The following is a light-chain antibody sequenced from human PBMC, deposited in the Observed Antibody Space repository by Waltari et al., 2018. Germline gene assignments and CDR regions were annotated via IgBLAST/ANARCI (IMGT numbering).Light chain of an antibody. CDR2: SAS. CDR1: QGIGTN. Sequence: EIMMNQSQATLSVSPGARVTISCRSSQGIGTNLAWYQHKRGQAPRLLIYSASARPPGIPARFRGSGSGTEFTLTISSLQSEDFAVYYCQQYNDWPPLTFGQGTRLEIK. V-gene: IGKV3-15*01. J-gene: IGKJ5*01. CDR3: QQYNDWPPLT.